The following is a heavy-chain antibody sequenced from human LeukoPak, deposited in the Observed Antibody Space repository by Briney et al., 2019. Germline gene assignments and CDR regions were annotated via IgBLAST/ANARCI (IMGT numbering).Heavy chain of an antibody. D-gene: IGHD3-22*01. CDR1: GYTFTSYG. J-gene: IGHJ4*02. CDR3: AAGYYDSSLPYYFDY. CDR2: ISAYNGNT. V-gene: IGHV1-18*01. Sequence: GASVKVSCKASGYTFTSYGISWVRQAPGQGLEWMGWISAYNGNTNYAQKFQGRVTITTDESTSTAYMELSSLRSEDTAVYYCAAGYYDSSLPYYFDYWGQGTLVTVSS.